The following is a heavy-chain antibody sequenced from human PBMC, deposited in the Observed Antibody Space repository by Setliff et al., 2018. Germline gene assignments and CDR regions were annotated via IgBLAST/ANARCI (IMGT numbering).Heavy chain of an antibody. CDR3: AREVGTSTSSDAFDV. Sequence: SETLSLTCTVSGDSISSGDYFWSWIRQPPGKGLEWIAYIYHSGSAYYNPSLKSRVTMSVDTSKNQFSLHLTSVTAADTAVYYCAREVGTSTSSDAFDVWGQGMMVTVS. D-gene: IGHD1-26*01. V-gene: IGHV4-30-4*08. CDR2: IYHSGSA. J-gene: IGHJ3*01. CDR1: GDSISSGDYF.